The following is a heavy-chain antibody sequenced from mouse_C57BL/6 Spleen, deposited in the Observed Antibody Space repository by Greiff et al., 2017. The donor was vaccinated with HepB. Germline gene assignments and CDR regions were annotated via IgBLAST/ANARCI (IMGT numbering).Heavy chain of an antibody. J-gene: IGHJ3*01. Sequence: VQLQQPGAELVMPGASVKLSCKASGYTFTSYWMHWVKQRPGQGLEWIGEIDPSDSYTNYNQKFKGKSTLTVDKSSSKAYMQLSSLTSEDSAVYYCARGDYYGSSLFAYWGQGTLVTVSA. CDR1: GYTFTSYW. D-gene: IGHD1-1*01. CDR2: IDPSDSYT. V-gene: IGHV1-69*01. CDR3: ARGDYYGSSLFAY.